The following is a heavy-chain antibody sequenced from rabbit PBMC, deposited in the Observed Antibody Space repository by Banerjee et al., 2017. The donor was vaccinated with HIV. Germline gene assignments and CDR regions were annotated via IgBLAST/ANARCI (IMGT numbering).Heavy chain of an antibody. CDR3: GRDRDGDAGYGSLAL. D-gene: IGHD6-1*01. Sequence: QSLEESGGDLVKPGASLTLTCTASGFTISSSYYMCWVRQAPGKGLEWIGCIYAGSGSTWYASWAKGRFTISKTSSTTVTLQMTSLTAADTATYFCGRDRDGDAGYGSLALWGPGTLVTVS. V-gene: IGHV1S40*01. CDR1: GFTISSSYY. J-gene: IGHJ4*01. CDR2: IYAGSGST.